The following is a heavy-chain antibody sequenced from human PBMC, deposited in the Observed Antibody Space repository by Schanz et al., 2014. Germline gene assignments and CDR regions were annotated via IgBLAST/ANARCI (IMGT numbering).Heavy chain of an antibody. CDR2: IWYDGSNK. Sequence: QVQLVESGGGVVQPGRSLRLSCAASGFTFSSYGMHWVRQAPGKGLEWVAIIWYDGSNKYYADSVKGRFTISRDNSKNTLFLQMSSLRAEDTAVYYCAGDGDFDYWGQGTLVTVSS. J-gene: IGHJ4*02. CDR1: GFTFSSYG. V-gene: IGHV3-33*01. CDR3: AGDGDFDY.